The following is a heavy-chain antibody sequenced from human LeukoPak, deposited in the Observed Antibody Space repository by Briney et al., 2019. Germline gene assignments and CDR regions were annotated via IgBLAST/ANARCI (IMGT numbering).Heavy chain of an antibody. V-gene: IGHV3-21*04. D-gene: IGHD2-2*01. J-gene: IGHJ5*02. CDR3: ARDPFCSSTAGCYFEDWFDP. CDR1: GFTFSSYS. Sequence: GGSLRLSCAASGFTFSSYSMNWVRQAPGKGLEWVSSISSSSSFIYYADSMKGRFTISRDNAKNSLYLQMNSLRAEDTALYYCARDPFCSSTAGCYFEDWFDPWGPGTLVTVSS. CDR2: ISSSSSFI.